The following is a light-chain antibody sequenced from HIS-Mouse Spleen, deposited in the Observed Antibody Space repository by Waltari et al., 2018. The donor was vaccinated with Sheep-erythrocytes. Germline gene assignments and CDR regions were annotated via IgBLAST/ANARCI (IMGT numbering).Light chain of an antibody. Sequence: QSALTQPASVSGSPGQSITISCTGTSSAVGSYNLVSWYQQHPGKAPKLMIYDGSTRPSGVSNRVSGSKSGNTASLTSSGLQAEDEADYYCCSYAGSSTPWVFGGGTKLTVL. J-gene: IGLJ3*02. CDR3: CSYAGSSTPWV. CDR1: SSAVGSYNL. CDR2: DGS. V-gene: IGLV2-23*01.